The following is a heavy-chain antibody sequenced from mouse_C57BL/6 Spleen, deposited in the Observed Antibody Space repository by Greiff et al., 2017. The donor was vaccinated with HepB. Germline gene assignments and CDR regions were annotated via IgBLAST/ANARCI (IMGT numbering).Heavy chain of an antibody. V-gene: IGHV1-69*01. CDR2: IDPSDSYT. J-gene: IGHJ3*01. Sequence: QVQLQQSGAELVMPGASVKLSCKASGYTFTSYWMHWVKQRPGQGLEWIGDIDPSDSYTNYNQKFKGKSTLTVDKSSSTAYMQLSSLTSEDSAVYYCARWGRFAYWGQGTLVTVSA. CDR1: GYTFTSYW. CDR3: ARWGRFAY.